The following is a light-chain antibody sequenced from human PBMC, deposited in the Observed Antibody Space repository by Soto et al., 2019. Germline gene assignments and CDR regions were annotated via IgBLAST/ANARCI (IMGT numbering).Light chain of an antibody. CDR3: AAWDDSLSGYV. J-gene: IGLJ1*01. V-gene: IGLV1-47*01. CDR2: RND. Sequence: QSVLTQPPSASGTPGQRVTISCSGSTSNIGGNYVNCYQQLPGTAPRLLLFRNDERPSGVPDRFSGSKSGTSASLAISGLRSEDEAAYYCAAWDDSLSGYVFGAGTKLTVL. CDR1: TSNIGGNY.